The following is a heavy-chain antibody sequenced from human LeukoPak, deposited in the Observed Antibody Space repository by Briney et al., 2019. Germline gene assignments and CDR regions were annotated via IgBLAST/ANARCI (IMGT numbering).Heavy chain of an antibody. J-gene: IGHJ4*02. Sequence: PSETLSLACTVSGGSISSSSYYWGWIRQPPGKGLEWIGSIYYSGSTYYNPSLKSRVTISVDTSKNQFSLKLSSVTAADTAVYYCARGGKRVREYQLLFPRYFDYWGQGTLVTVSS. CDR2: IYYSGST. CDR3: ARGGKRVREYQLLFPRYFDY. CDR1: GGSISSSSYY. V-gene: IGHV4-39*01. D-gene: IGHD2-2*01.